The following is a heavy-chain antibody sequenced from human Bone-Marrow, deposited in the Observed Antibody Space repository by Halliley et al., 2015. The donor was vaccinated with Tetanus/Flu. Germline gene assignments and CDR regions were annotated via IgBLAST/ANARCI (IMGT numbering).Heavy chain of an antibody. V-gene: IGHV4-39*01. J-gene: IGHJ3*02. CDR3: AGHWDRGTHELAFEI. Sequence: TLSLTCSVSDGSVTTTDSYWGWIRQPPGKGLEWIGSIFYSGFTHYNPSLKSRVTVSVDTSRHQFSLNLRSVPAADTAVYYCAGHWDRGTHELAFEIWGRGTMVTVSS. D-gene: IGHD1-26*01. CDR1: DGSVTTTDSY. CDR2: IFYSGFT.